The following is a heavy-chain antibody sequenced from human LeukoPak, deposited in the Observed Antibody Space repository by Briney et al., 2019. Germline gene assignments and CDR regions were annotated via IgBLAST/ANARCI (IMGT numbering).Heavy chain of an antibody. V-gene: IGHV1-18*01. CDR3: ARVGYDSSGLYYYYYMDV. D-gene: IGHD3-22*01. CDR1: GYTFTSYG. J-gene: IGHJ6*03. Sequence: ASVKVSCKASGYTFTSYGISWVRQAPGQGLEWMGWISAYNGNTNYARKLQGRVTMTTDTSTSTAYMELRSLRSDDTAVYYCARVGYDSSGLYYYYYMDVWGKGTTVTVSS. CDR2: ISAYNGNT.